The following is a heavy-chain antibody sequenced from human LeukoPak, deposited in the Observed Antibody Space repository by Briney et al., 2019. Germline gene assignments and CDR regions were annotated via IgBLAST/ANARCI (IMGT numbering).Heavy chain of an antibody. CDR2: INHSGST. CDR3: ARLLTYYYGSGGRYNWFDP. J-gene: IGHJ5*02. CDR1: GGSFSGYY. Sequence: SETLSLTCAVYGGSFSGYYWSWIRQPPGKGLEWIGEINHSGSTNYNPSLKSRVTISVDTSKNQISLKLSSVTAADTAVYYCARLLTYYYGSGGRYNWFDPWGQGTLVTVSS. V-gene: IGHV4-34*01. D-gene: IGHD3-10*01.